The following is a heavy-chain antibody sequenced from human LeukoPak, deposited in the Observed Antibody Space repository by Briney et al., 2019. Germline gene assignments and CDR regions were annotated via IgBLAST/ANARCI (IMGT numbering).Heavy chain of an antibody. CDR3: ARAYYDILTGFFWFDP. V-gene: IGHV1-2*02. CDR1: GYTFTGYY. CDR2: INPNSGGT. D-gene: IGHD3-9*01. Sequence: ASVKVSCKASGYTFTGYYMYWVRQAPGQGLEWMGWINPNSGGTNYAQKFQGRVTMTRDTSISTAYMELSRLRSDDTAVYYCARAYYDILTGFFWFDPWGQGTLVTVSS. J-gene: IGHJ5*02.